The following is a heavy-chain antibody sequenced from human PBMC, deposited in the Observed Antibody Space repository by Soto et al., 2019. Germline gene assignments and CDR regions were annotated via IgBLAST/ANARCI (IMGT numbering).Heavy chain of an antibody. CDR2: ISWDGGSI. Sequence: PGGSLRLSCAASGFNFDDYTMHRVRQAPGKGLEWVSLISWDGGSIDYADSVKGRFIISRDNAKNSVYLQMNSLRAEDTALYYCAKDNRAYSSAFDYWGQGTLVTGLL. CDR1: GFNFDDYT. CDR3: AKDNRAYSSAFDY. V-gene: IGHV3-43*01. D-gene: IGHD6-25*01. J-gene: IGHJ4*02.